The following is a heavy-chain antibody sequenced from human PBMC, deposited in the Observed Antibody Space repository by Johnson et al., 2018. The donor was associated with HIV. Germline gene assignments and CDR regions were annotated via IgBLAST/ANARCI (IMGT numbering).Heavy chain of an antibody. Sequence: QVQLVESGGGVVQPGGSLRLSCSASGFTFSDYYMNWVRQAPGKGLEWVSYISNDGSITHYADSVKGRFTISRDNSKNTLHLQMNSLRAEDTAVYYCAKETDSSGWFPRGDAFDIWGQGTLVTVSS. CDR2: ISNDGSIT. CDR1: GFTFSDYY. CDR3: AKETDSSGWFPRGDAFDI. D-gene: IGHD6-19*01. J-gene: IGHJ3*02. V-gene: IGHV3-11*01.